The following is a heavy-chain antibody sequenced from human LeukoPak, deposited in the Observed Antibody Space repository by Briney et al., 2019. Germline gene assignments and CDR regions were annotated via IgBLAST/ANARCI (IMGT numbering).Heavy chain of an antibody. CDR2: IKQDGSEK. Sequence: EGSLRLSCAASGFTFSTYWMSWVRQAPRKGLEWVANIKQDGSEKYYVDSVKGRFTISRDNAKDSLYLQMNSLRAEDTAVYYCARVEGYSYGYFDYWGQGTLVTVSS. D-gene: IGHD5-18*01. J-gene: IGHJ4*02. CDR1: GFTFSTYW. V-gene: IGHV3-7*03. CDR3: ARVEGYSYGYFDY.